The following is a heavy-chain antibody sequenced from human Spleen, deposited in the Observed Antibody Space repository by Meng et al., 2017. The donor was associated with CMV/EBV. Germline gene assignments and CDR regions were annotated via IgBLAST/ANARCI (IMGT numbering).Heavy chain of an antibody. CDR2: INHSGGT. V-gene: IGHV4-34*01. Sequence: GPLRLSCAVYGASFSSYSWTWIRQPPGKGLEWIGEINHSGGTNYNPYLKNRVTMSVDKSKSQFSVSLTSVIAADTAVYYCIRGPQVSWLRSRMAAFDIWGQGTVVTVSS. CDR3: IRGPQVSWLRSRMAAFDI. CDR1: GASFSSYS. J-gene: IGHJ3*02. D-gene: IGHD5-12*01.